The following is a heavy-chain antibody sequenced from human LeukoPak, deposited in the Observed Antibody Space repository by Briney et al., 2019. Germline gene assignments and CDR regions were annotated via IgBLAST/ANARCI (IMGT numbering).Heavy chain of an antibody. V-gene: IGHV3-23*01. CDR3: ATNPRDGSS. CDR1: GFTFSSSA. D-gene: IGHD5-24*01. J-gene: IGHJ5*02. CDR2: ISGSGGST. Sequence: GGSLRLSCAASGFTFSSSALTWVRQAPGKGLEWVSTISGSGGSTYYADSVKGRFTISRDDSKNTLYLQMNSLRAEDTAVYYCATNPRDGSSWGQGTLVTVSS.